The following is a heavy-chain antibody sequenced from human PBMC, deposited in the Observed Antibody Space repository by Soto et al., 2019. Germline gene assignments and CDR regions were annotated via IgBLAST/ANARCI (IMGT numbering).Heavy chain of an antibody. D-gene: IGHD3-22*01. CDR1: GFSLSTSGMG. CDR2: IYWDDDK. CDR3: AHSSMTSSAEGDAFDI. Sequence: QITLKESGPTLVKPTQTLTLTRTFSGFSLSTSGMGVGWIRQPPGKALEWLALIYWDDDKRYSPSLKRRLTITNDTPKNQVVLTMTTMDPVDTGTYYCAHSSMTSSAEGDAFDIWGQGTMVTVSS. J-gene: IGHJ3*02. V-gene: IGHV2-5*02.